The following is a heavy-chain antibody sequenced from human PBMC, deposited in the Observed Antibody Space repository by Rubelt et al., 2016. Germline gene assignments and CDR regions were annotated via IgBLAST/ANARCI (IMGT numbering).Heavy chain of an antibody. CDR1: GFTFSSYG. Sequence: QVQLVESGGGVVQPGGSLRLSCAASGFTFSSYGMHWVRQAPGKGLEWVAFIRYDGSNKYYADSVKGGLTNSRDNSKNTLYLQMNSLRAEDTAVYYCAKPARLDYGINAEYFQHWGQGTLVTVSS. CDR3: AKPARLDYGINAEYFQH. CDR2: IRYDGSNK. V-gene: IGHV3-30*02. J-gene: IGHJ1*01. D-gene: IGHD4-17*01.